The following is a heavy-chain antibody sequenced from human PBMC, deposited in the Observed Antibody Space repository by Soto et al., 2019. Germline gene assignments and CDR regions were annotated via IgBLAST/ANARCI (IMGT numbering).Heavy chain of an antibody. CDR3: ATGLWWYLQ. CDR2: ISAGSEGA. CDR1: GFTFSSHA. D-gene: IGHD2-15*01. V-gene: IGHV3-23*01. Sequence: EVQLLESGGGLVQPGGALRLSCAASGFTFSSHAMSWVRQAPGKGLEWISSISAGSEGAYYADSVRGRFTISRDNSNKALFLQGNRLRDEVTAVYCCATGLWWYLQWGQGTRVTVSS. J-gene: IGHJ4*02.